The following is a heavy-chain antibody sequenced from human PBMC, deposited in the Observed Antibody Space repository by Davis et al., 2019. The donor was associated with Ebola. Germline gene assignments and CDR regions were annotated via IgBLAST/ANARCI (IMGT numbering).Heavy chain of an antibody. CDR1: GYTFTYRY. CDR2: ITPFNGNT. CDR3: ASETEVVVAAFGI. J-gene: IGHJ3*02. D-gene: IGHD2-15*01. Sequence: SVKVSCKASGYTFTYRYLHWVRQAPGQALEWMGWITPFNGNTNYAQKFQDRVTITRDRSMSTAYMELSSLRSEDTAMYYCASETEVVVAAFGIWGQGTMVTVSS. V-gene: IGHV1-45*02.